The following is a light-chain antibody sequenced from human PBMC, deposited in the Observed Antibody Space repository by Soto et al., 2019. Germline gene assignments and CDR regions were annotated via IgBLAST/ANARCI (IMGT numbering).Light chain of an antibody. V-gene: IGKV1-9*01. CDR2: AAS. J-gene: IGKJ4*01. CDR1: QGISSY. Sequence: DIQLTQSPSFLSASVGDRVTITCRASQGISSYLAWYQQKPGKAPTLLIYAASTLQSGVPSRFSGSGSGTEFTVTISTLQPEDSATYYCQQLNSYPISFGGGNKVVI. CDR3: QQLNSYPIS.